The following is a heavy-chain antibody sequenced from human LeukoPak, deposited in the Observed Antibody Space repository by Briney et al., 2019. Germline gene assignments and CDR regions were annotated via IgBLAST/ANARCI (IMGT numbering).Heavy chain of an antibody. V-gene: IGHV4-30-4*01. D-gene: IGHD6-6*01. Sequence: SETLSLTCTVSGGSISSDDYYWSWIRQPPGKGLEWIGYISYSGSTYYNPSLKSRVTILVDTSKNQFSLKLSSVTAADTAVYYCARDYGSSSEVYYYGMDVWGQGTTVTVSS. CDR2: ISYSGST. CDR1: GGSISSDDYY. J-gene: IGHJ6*02. CDR3: ARDYGSSSEVYYYGMDV.